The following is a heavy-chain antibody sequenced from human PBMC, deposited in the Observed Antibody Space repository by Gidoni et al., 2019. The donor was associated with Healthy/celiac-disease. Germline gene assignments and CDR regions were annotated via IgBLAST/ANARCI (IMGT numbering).Heavy chain of an antibody. CDR2: IYYSGST. J-gene: IGHJ6*02. CDR1: GGSISSYY. CDR3: ARDSSLYYYGMDV. D-gene: IGHD6-13*01. V-gene: IGHV4-59*01. Sequence: QVQLQESGPGLVKPSETLSLTCTVSGGSISSYYWSWIRQPPGKGLESIGYIYYSGSTNDNPSLKSRGTISVDTSKNQFSLKLSSVTAADTAVYYCARDSSLYYYGMDVWGQGTTVTVSS.